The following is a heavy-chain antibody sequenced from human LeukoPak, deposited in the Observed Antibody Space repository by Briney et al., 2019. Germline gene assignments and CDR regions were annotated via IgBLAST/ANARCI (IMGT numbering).Heavy chain of an antibody. D-gene: IGHD3/OR15-3a*01. CDR3: AKGTAYYSLGP. V-gene: IGHV3-23*01. J-gene: IGHJ5*02. Sequence: GGSLRLSCAASGFTFSSYGMSWVRQAPGKGLEWVSHISGSGSNTYYAASVKGRFTISRDNSKNTLYLQMNSLRAEDTATYYCAKGTAYYSLGPWGQGTLATVSS. CDR2: ISGSGSNT. CDR1: GFTFSSYG.